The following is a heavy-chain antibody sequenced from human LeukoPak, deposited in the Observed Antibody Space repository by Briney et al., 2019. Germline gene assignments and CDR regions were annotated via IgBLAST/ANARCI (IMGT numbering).Heavy chain of an antibody. CDR3: ARGYATAFDS. D-gene: IGHD2-2*01. CDR2: INQDGSEK. V-gene: IGHV3-7*01. J-gene: IGHJ4*02. Sequence: GGSLRLSCVVSGFTFSSFYMNWVRQAPGKGLEWVANINQDGSEKYYVDSVEGRFTISRDNAKNSLYLHMNSLRAEDTAVFYCARGYATAFDSWGQGALVTVSS. CDR1: GFTFSSFY.